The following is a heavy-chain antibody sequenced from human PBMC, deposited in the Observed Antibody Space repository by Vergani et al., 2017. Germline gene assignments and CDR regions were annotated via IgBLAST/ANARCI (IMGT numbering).Heavy chain of an antibody. Sequence: EVQVVETGGGWVQPGGSLRLSCAASGFTVSSNYMSGVRQAPGEGLECVSVIYSSGSTYYADAVKGRLINSRDNSKNTLYLQMNSLRAEDTAVYYCASSKDPGTFDYCSEGTLVTVSS. CDR1: GFTVSSNY. CDR3: ASSKDPGTFDY. J-gene: IGHJ4*02. CDR2: IYSSGST. D-gene: IGHD2-2*01. V-gene: IGHV3-66*01.